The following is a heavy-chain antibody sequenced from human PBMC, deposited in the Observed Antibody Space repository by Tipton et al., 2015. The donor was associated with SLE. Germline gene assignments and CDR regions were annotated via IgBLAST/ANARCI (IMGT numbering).Heavy chain of an antibody. CDR3: AREVEDTTDWYFDL. J-gene: IGHJ2*01. D-gene: IGHD2-15*01. CDR2: IPYDGSNK. Sequence: QLVQSGGGLVKPGGSLRLSCAASGFTFSSYTMHWVRQAPGKGLEWVALIPYDGSNKYYADSVKGRFTISRDNSKNTLYLQMNSLRPEDTAVYYCAREVEDTTDWYFDLWGRGTLVTVSS. V-gene: IGHV3-30-3*01. CDR1: GFTFSSYT.